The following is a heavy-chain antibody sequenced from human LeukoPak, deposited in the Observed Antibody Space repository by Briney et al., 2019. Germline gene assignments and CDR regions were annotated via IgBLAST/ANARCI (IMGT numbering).Heavy chain of an antibody. D-gene: IGHD5-12*01. V-gene: IGHV4-30-4*01. Sequence: SQTLSLTCTVSGGSISSGDYYWSWIRQPPGKGLEWIGYIYYSGSTNYNPSLKSRVTISVDTSKNQFSLKLSSVTAADTAVYYCARGDSGSLFDYWGQGTLVTVSS. CDR1: GGSISSGDYY. J-gene: IGHJ4*02. CDR2: IYYSGST. CDR3: ARGDSGSLFDY.